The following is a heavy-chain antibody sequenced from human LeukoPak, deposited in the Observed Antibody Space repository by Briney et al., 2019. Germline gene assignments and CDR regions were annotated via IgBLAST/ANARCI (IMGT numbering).Heavy chain of an antibody. V-gene: IGHV3-48*03. CDR3: AQSPNYKGYFDY. CDR1: GFTFSSYE. D-gene: IGHD3-10*01. CDR2: ISSFSSTI. J-gene: IGHJ4*02. Sequence: GGSLRLSCAASGFTFSSYEMNWVRQAPGKGLEWVSYISSFSSTIYYADSVMGRFTISRDNAKNSLYLQMNSLRAEDTAVYYCAQSPNYKGYFDYWGQGTLVTVSS.